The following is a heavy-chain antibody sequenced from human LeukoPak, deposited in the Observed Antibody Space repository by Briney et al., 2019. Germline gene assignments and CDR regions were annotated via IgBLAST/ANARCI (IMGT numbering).Heavy chain of an antibody. CDR3: ARRVSGYSSSWYYYYYYMDV. Sequence: SETLSLTCAVSGYSISSGYYWGWIRQPPGKGLEWIGSIYHSGSTYYNPSLKSRVTISVDTSKNQFSLKLSSVTAADTAVYYCARRVSGYSSSWYYYYYYMDVWGKGTRSPSP. CDR1: GYSISSGYY. V-gene: IGHV4-38-2*01. J-gene: IGHJ6*03. D-gene: IGHD6-6*01. CDR2: IYHSGST.